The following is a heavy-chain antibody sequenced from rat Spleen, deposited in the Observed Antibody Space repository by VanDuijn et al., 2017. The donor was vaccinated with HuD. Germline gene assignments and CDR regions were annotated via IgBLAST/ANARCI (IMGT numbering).Heavy chain of an antibody. Sequence: EVQLVESDGGLVQPGRSLKLSCAASGFTFSDYYMAWVRQAPTKGLEWVATIIYDGSRTYYRDSVKGRFSISRDNSKSTLYLQMDSLRSEDTATYYGTRAGYLRDWYFDFWGPGTMVTVSS. CDR3: TRAGYLRDWYFDF. CDR2: IIYDGSRT. V-gene: IGHV5-29*01. D-gene: IGHD2-2*01. CDR1: GFTFSDYY. J-gene: IGHJ1*01.